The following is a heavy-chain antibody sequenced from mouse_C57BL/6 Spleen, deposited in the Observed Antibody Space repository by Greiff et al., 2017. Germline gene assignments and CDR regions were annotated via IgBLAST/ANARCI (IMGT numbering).Heavy chain of an antibody. J-gene: IGHJ1*03. CDR3: ARGGYLGAYYYGSRDV. V-gene: IGHV1-9*01. D-gene: IGHD1-1*01. CDR1: GYTFTGYW. Sequence: QVQLQQSGAELMKPGASVKLSCKATGYTFTGYWIEWVKQRPGHGLEWIGEILPGSGSTNYNEKFKGKATFTADTSSNTAYMQLSSLTTEDSAIYYGARGGYLGAYYYGSRDVWGTGTTVTVSS. CDR2: ILPGSGST.